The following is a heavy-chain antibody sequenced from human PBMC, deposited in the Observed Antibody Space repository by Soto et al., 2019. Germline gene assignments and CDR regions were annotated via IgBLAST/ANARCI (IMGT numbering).Heavy chain of an antibody. CDR3: AKVSAAAWDLLGV. D-gene: IGHD1-26*01. Sequence: SETLSLTCIVYGGPLSGYFWSWIRQPPGKGLEWIGEIHCSGSTNYSPSLKSRVTISADTSNSQFSLKLTSVTAADTAVYYCAKVSAAAWDLLGVWGQGTPVTVSS. J-gene: IGHJ4*02. CDR2: IHCSGST. V-gene: IGHV4-34*01. CDR1: GGPLSGYF.